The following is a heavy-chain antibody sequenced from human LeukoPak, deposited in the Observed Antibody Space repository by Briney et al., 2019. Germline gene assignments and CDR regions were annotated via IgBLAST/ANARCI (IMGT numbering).Heavy chain of an antibody. J-gene: IGHJ4*02. V-gene: IGHV3-23*01. CDR2: ISGSGGST. D-gene: IGHD3-9*01. CDR3: AKGPVAYYDILTGYFYFDY. Sequence: GGSLRLSCAASGFTFSSYAMSWVRQAPGKGLEWVSAISGSGGSTYYAGSVKGRFTISRDNSKNTLYLQMNSLRAEDTAVYYCAKGPVAYYDILTGYFYFDYWGQGTLVTVSS. CDR1: GFTFSSYA.